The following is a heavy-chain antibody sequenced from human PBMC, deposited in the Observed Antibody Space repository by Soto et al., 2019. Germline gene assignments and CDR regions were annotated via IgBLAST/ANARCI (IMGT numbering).Heavy chain of an antibody. V-gene: IGHV1-69*13. J-gene: IGHJ6*02. Sequence: SVKVSCKASGGTFSSYAISWVRQAPGQGLEWIGGIIPIFGTANYAQKFQGRVTITADESTSTAYMELSSLRTEDTAVYYCARDGYSSSWYGYYGMDVWGQGTTVTVSS. CDR3: ARDGYSSSWYGYYGMDV. CDR2: IIPIFGTA. CDR1: GGTFSSYA. D-gene: IGHD6-13*01.